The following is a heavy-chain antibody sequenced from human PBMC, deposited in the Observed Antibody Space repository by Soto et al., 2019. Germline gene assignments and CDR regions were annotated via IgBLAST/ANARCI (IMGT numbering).Heavy chain of an antibody. CDR3: ASDRSLGSNWYYYLES. V-gene: IGHV3-48*02. J-gene: IGHJ4*02. Sequence: QAGGSLRLSCTASGFTFSSRAMNWVRQFPGRGLEWVSYISSSSSNIDYADSVKGRFTVSRDNAKNSLYLQMNTLRDEDTAVYYCASDRSLGSNWYYYLESWGQGTLVTVSS. CDR2: ISSSSSNI. D-gene: IGHD1-20*01. CDR1: GFTFSSRA.